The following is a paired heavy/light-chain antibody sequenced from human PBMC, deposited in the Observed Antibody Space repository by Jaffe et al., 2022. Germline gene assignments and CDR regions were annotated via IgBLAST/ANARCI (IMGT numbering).Light chain of an antibody. CDR2: EVS. CDR1: SSDVGSYNL. V-gene: IGLV2-23*02. Sequence: QSALTQPASVSGSPGQSITISCTGTSSDVGSYNLVSWYQQHPGKAPKLMIYEVSKRPSGVSNRFSGSKSGNTASLTISGLQAEDEADYYCCSYAGSSTYVVFGGGTKLTVL. J-gene: IGLJ2*01. CDR3: CSYAGSSTYVV.
Heavy chain of an antibody. D-gene: IGHD3-22*01. J-gene: IGHJ3*02. CDR2: INPNSGGT. CDR1: GYTFTGYY. Sequence: QVQLVQSGAEVKKPGASVKVSCKASGYTFTGYYMHWVRQAPGQGLEWMGWINPNSGGTNYAQKFQGRVTMTRDTSISTAYMELSRLRSDDTAVYYCARAGFALSSGYSNCAFDIWGQGTMVTVSS. V-gene: IGHV1-2*02. CDR3: ARAGFALSSGYSNCAFDI.